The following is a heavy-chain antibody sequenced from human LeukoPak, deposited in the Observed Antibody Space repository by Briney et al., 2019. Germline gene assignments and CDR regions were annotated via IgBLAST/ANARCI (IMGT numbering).Heavy chain of an antibody. D-gene: IGHD4-17*01. CDR1: GYTFTSYG. CDR2: ISAYNGNT. V-gene: IGHV1-18*01. J-gene: IGHJ6*02. Sequence: ASVKVSCKASGYTFTSYGISWVRQVPGQGLEWMGWISAYNGNTNYAQKLQGRVTMTTDTSTSTAYMELRSLRSDDTAVYYCARGSTTVTPTHYYYYYGMDVWGQGTTVTVSS. CDR3: ARGSTTVTPTHYYYYYGMDV.